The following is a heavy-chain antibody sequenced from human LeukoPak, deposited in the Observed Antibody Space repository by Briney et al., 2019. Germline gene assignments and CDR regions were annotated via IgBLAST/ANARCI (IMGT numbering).Heavy chain of an antibody. V-gene: IGHV3-23*01. Sequence: GGSLRLSCAASGFAFSFYAMSWLRQPPGKGLEWVSTINANSGATSYAASVRGRFTISRDNSKNTLYLQVNTLRADDTATYYCAKPISGGLAVTADWFHPWGQGTLVTVSS. D-gene: IGHD6-19*01. CDR1: GFAFSFYA. CDR3: AKPISGGLAVTADWFHP. J-gene: IGHJ5*01. CDR2: INANSGAT.